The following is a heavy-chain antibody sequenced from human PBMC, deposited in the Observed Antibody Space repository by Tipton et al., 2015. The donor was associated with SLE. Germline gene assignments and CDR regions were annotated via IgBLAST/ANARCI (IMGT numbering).Heavy chain of an antibody. CDR2: ISSTSSYI. CDR1: GFTFSSYW. V-gene: IGHV3-21*04. J-gene: IGHJ4*02. D-gene: IGHD6-25*01. Sequence: SGFTFSSYWMNWVRQAPGKGLEWVSSISSTSSYIYYADSVKGRFTISRDNSKNTLYLQMNSLRAEDTAVYYCAKEFSGYFDYWGQGTLVTVSS. CDR3: AKEFSGYFDY.